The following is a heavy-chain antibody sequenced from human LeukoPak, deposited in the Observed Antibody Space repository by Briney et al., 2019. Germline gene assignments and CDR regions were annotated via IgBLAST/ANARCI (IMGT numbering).Heavy chain of an antibody. V-gene: IGHV3-21*01. D-gene: IGHD3-22*01. Sequence: PGGSPRLSCAASGFTFSSYSMNWVRQAPGKGLEWVSSISSSSIYIYYADSVKGRFTISRDNPKNSLYLQMNSLSAEDTAVYYCASDSSGFYWGQGTLVTVSS. CDR3: ASDSSGFY. J-gene: IGHJ4*02. CDR1: GFTFSSYS. CDR2: ISSSSIYI.